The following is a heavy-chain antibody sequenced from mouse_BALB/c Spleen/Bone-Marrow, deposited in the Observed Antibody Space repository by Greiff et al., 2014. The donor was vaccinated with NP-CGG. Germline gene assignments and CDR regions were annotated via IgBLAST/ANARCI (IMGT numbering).Heavy chain of an antibody. D-gene: IGHD2-1*01. CDR3: ARGGNSWYFDV. J-gene: IGHJ1*01. CDR2: IYPGDGDT. V-gene: IGHV1-82*01. CDR1: GYALSSSW. Sequence: QVQLKESGPELVKPGASVKISCKASGYALSSSWMNWVKQRPGQGLEWIGRIYPGDGDTNYNGKFKGKATLTADKSSSTAYMQLSSLTSVDSAVYFCARGGNSWYFDVWGAGTTVTVSS.